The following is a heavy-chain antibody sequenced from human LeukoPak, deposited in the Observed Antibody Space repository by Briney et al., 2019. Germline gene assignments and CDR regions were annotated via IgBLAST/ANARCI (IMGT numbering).Heavy chain of an antibody. V-gene: IGHV4-34*01. CDR3: ARGPLLGYFQH. CDR2: INHSGST. CDR1: GGSFSGYY. Sequence: SETLSLTCAVYGGSFSGYYWSWIRQPPGKGLEWIGEINHSGSTNYNPSLKSRVTISVDTSKNQFSLKLSSVTAADTAVYYCARGPLLGYFQHWGQGTLVTVSS. D-gene: IGHD2-15*01. J-gene: IGHJ1*01.